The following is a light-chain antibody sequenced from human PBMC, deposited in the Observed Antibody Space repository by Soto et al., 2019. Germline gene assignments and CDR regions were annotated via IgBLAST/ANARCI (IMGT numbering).Light chain of an antibody. CDR1: QSISSY. J-gene: IGKJ1*01. CDR2: AAS. CDR3: QQSYSTPRT. Sequence: DIQMTQYPSSLSAFVGDRVTITCRASQSISSYLNWYQQKPGKAPKLLIYAASSLQSGVPSRFSGSGSGTDFTLTISSLQPEDFATYYCQQSYSTPRTFGQRTKVDIK. V-gene: IGKV1-39*01.